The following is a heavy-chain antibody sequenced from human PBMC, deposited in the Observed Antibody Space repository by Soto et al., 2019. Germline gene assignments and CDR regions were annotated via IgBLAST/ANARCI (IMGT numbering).Heavy chain of an antibody. CDR3: AREYIVVVPAAYYYYYGMDV. CDR1: GYTFTSYG. CDR2: ISAYNGNT. V-gene: IGHV1-18*04. J-gene: IGHJ6*02. Sequence: KVSCKASGYTFTSYGISWVRQAPGQGLEWMGWISAYNGNTNYAQKLQGRVTMTTDTSTSTAYMELRSLRSDDTAVYYCAREYIVVVPAAYYYYYGMDVWGQGTTVTVSS. D-gene: IGHD2-2*01.